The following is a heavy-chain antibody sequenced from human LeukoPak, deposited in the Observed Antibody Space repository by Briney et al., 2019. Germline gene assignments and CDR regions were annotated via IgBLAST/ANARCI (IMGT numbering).Heavy chain of an antibody. CDR1: GFTFSSYS. Sequence: GGTLRLSCAASGFTFSSYSMNWVRQAPGTGLEWVSSISSSSSYIYYADSVKGRFTISRDNAKNSLYLQMNSLRAEDTAVYYCARDALPLQLWARSIWSDPWGQGTLVTVSS. V-gene: IGHV3-21*01. CDR3: ARDALPLQLWARSIWSDP. CDR2: ISSSSSYI. D-gene: IGHD5-18*01. J-gene: IGHJ5*02.